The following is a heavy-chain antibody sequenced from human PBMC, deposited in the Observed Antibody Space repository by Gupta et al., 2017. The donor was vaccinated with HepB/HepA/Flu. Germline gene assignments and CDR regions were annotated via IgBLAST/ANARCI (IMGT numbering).Heavy chain of an antibody. D-gene: IGHD6-19*01. J-gene: IGHJ4*02. CDR1: GGSISNSGYF. V-gene: IGHV4-39*01. Sequence: QLQLQESGPGLVKPSETLSLTCTVSGGSISNSGYFWGWFRQPPGKGPEWIGTIHYTGTTYYNPSLKTRVTISVDTSKNQFSLKLNSVTAADTTIYYCATHRSHDSGWYHLGYWGQGALVTVSP. CDR2: IHYTGTT. CDR3: ATHRSHDSGWYHLGY.